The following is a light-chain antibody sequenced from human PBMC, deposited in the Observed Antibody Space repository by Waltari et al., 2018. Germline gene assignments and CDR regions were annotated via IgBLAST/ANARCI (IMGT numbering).Light chain of an antibody. J-gene: IGKJ1*01. Sequence: EMVLTQSPGTLSLSPGERATLSCRASQSVSSSYLAWYQQKPGQAPGLLIYGASSRATGIPDRFSGSGSGTDFTLTISRLEPEDCAVYYCQQYGSSPPWTFGQGTKVEIK. CDR1: QSVSSSY. CDR3: QQYGSSPPWT. CDR2: GAS. V-gene: IGKV3-20*01.